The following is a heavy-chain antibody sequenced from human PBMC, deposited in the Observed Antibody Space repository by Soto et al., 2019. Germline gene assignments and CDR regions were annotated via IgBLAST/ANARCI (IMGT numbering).Heavy chain of an antibody. CDR3: ASWHEREHAYDV. CDR1: GLTVSGKKY. Sequence: GGSLRLSCAAFGLTVSGKKYVAWVRQAPGKGLEWVSALYDVDGSFYADSVKGRFTTSSDSSKTTVYLQMNGLRPDDTAVYYCASWHEREHAYDVWGQGTTVTVSS. CDR2: LYDVDGS. V-gene: IGHV3-53*01. J-gene: IGHJ3*01. D-gene: IGHD1-1*01.